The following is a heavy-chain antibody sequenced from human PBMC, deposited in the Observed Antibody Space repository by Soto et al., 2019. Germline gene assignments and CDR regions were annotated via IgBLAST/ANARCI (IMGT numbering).Heavy chain of an antibody. J-gene: IGHJ4*02. Sequence: GGSLRLSCAASGFTFSSYAMSWVRQAPGKGLEWVSAISGSGGSTYYADSVKGRFTISRDNSKNTLYLQINSLRAEDTAVYYCARPRNQYYFDYWGQGTLVTVSS. CDR1: GFTFSSYA. CDR3: ARPRNQYYFDY. V-gene: IGHV3-23*01. CDR2: ISGSGGST.